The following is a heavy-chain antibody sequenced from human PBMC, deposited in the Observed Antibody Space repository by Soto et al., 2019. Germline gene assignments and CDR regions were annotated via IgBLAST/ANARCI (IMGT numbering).Heavy chain of an antibody. CDR3: AYSTGWYRHDV. D-gene: IGHD6-19*01. CDR2: LLHGGTT. J-gene: IGHJ3*01. Sequence: QVQLQESGPGLVKPSGTLSLTCAVSGDSISSPKWWTWLRQPPGKGLEWIGDLLHGGTTNYNPSLKSRVTLSVDTSQNQFSLNLTSVTAADTAIIYCAYSTGWYRHDVWGQGTSVTVSS. V-gene: IGHV4-4*02. CDR1: GDSISSPKW.